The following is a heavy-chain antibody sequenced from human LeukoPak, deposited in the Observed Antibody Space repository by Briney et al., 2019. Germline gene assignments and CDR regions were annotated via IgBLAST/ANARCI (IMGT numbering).Heavy chain of an antibody. CDR2: IRFDGSDE. Sequence: GGSLRLSCAASGFTFNSYSMNWVRQAPGKGLEWVAFIRFDGSDEYYADSVKGRFTLSRDNSKNTLYLQMNSLRAEDTAVYYCAKVGSGWSSYYYYMDVWGKGTTVTISS. CDR1: GFTFNSYS. V-gene: IGHV3-30*02. CDR3: AKVGSGWSSYYYYMDV. D-gene: IGHD6-19*01. J-gene: IGHJ6*03.